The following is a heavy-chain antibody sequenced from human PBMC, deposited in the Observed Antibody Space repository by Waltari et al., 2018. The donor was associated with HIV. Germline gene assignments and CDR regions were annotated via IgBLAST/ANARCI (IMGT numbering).Heavy chain of an antibody. CDR2: CNPSGGST. V-gene: IGHV1-46*01. CDR3: ARGVPVDTAMGKYYYYALDV. CDR1: GYTFSSYY. D-gene: IGHD5-18*01. Sequence: QVQLVQSGAEVKKPGASVKVSCQASGYTFSSYYMQWVRQAPGQGLEWRGICNPSGGSTSYAQRFQGRATMTRVTSTSTVYMELSSLRSDDTAVYYCARGVPVDTAMGKYYYYALDVWGQGTTVTVSS. J-gene: IGHJ6*02.